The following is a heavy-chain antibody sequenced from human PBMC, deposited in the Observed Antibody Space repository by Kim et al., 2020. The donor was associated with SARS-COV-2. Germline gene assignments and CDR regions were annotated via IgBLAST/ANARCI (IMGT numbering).Heavy chain of an antibody. Sequence: SETLSLTCTVSGGSISSGSYYWSWIRQPAGKGLEWIGRIYTSGSTNYNPSLKSRVTISVDTSKNQFSLKLSSVTAAATAVYYCARGWSITMVRGVMGAWFDPWGQGTLVTVSS. CDR3: ARGWSITMVRGVMGAWFDP. J-gene: IGHJ5*02. D-gene: IGHD3-10*01. V-gene: IGHV4-61*02. CDR1: GGSISSGSYY. CDR2: IYTSGST.